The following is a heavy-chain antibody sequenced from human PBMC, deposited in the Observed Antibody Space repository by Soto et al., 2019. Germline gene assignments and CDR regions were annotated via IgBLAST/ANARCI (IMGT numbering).Heavy chain of an antibody. CDR2: IYPADSDI. Sequence: GESLKISCKTSGYNFDNYWIAWLRQLPGKGLDWMGNIYPADSDIKYSPSFQGRVTISADKSIDTVFLQWTRLESSDAAVYYCARRGFLDYNGLDVRGKGTTVTVSS. J-gene: IGHJ6*04. D-gene: IGHD6-25*01. CDR1: GYNFDNYW. CDR3: ARRGFLDYNGLDV. V-gene: IGHV5-51*01.